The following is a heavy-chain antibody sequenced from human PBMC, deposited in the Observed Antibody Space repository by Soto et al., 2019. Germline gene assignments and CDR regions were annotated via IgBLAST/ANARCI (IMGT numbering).Heavy chain of an antibody. CDR2: INHSGST. D-gene: IGHD3-22*01. V-gene: IGHV4-34*01. CDR1: GGSFSGYY. Sequence: ETLSLTCAVYGGSFSGYYWSWIRQPPGKGLEWIGEINHSGSTNYNPSLKSRVTISVDTSKNQFSLKLSSVTAVDTAVYYCARGRYYDSPTFHYWGQGTLVTVSS. CDR3: ARGRYYDSPTFHY. J-gene: IGHJ4*02.